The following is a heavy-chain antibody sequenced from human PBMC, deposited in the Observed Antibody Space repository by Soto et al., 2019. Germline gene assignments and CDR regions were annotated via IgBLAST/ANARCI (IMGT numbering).Heavy chain of an antibody. V-gene: IGHV3-74*01. CDR3: SIRASYYDSSGYFDY. J-gene: IGHJ4*02. Sequence: GSLRLSCAASGFTFSSYWMHWVRQAPGKGLVWVSRINSDGSSTSYADSVKGRFTISRDNAKNTLYLQMNSLRAEDTAVYYCSIRASYYDSSGYFDYWGQGTLVTVSS. D-gene: IGHD3-22*01. CDR1: GFTFSSYW. CDR2: INSDGSST.